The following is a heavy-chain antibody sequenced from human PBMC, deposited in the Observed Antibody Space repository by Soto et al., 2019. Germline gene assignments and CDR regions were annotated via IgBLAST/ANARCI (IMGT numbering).Heavy chain of an antibody. J-gene: IGHJ4*02. V-gene: IGHV1-18*01. CDR2: ISAYNGNT. D-gene: IGHD2-2*01. CDR3: AGDPPAPDY. CDR1: GYTFASYA. Sequence: QVQLVQSGAEVKKPGASVKVSCKASGYTFASYAITGMRQAPGQGLEWMGWISAYNGNTNYAQKLQGRVTMTTDTSTSTAYMELRSPRSDDTAGYYCAGDPPAPDYWGQGTLVTVSS.